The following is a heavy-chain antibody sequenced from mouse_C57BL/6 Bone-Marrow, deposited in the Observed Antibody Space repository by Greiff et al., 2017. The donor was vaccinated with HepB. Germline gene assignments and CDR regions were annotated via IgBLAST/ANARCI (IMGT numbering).Heavy chain of an antibody. V-gene: IGHV14-4*01. Sequence: EVQLQQSGAELVRPGASVKLSCTASGFNIKDDYMHWVKQRPEQGLEWIGWIDPENGDTEYASKFQGKATITADTSSNTAYLQLSSLTSEDTAVYYCTTSYYYGSSYDWFAYWGQGTLVTVSA. CDR2: IDPENGDT. CDR3: TTSYYYGSSYDWFAY. D-gene: IGHD1-1*01. J-gene: IGHJ3*01. CDR1: GFNIKDDY.